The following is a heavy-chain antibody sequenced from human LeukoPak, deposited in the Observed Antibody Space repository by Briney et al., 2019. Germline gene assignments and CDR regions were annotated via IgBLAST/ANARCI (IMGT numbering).Heavy chain of an antibody. D-gene: IGHD3-10*01. Sequence: PGKSLRLSCAASAFTFSTYAMHWVRQAPGKGLVWVSRINNDGSSAYYADSVKGRFTISRDNAKNTLYLQMDSLRAEDTAVYYCATYGLGTYHLEDWGQGTLVTVSS. CDR1: AFTFSTYA. V-gene: IGHV3-74*01. CDR3: ATYGLGTYHLED. CDR2: INNDGSSA. J-gene: IGHJ4*02.